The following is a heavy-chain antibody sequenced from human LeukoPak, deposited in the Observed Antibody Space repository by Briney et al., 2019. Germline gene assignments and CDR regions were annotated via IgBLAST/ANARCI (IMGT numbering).Heavy chain of an antibody. Sequence: GGSLRLSCAASGFTFSSYEMNGVRQAPGKGLEWVSYISSSGSTIYYAGSVKGRFTISRDNAENSLYLQMNSLRAEDTAIYYCARDQWLAYYYHGMDVWGQGTTVTVSS. CDR1: GFTFSSYE. CDR3: ARDQWLAYYYHGMDV. D-gene: IGHD6-19*01. V-gene: IGHV3-48*03. CDR2: ISSSGSTI. J-gene: IGHJ6*02.